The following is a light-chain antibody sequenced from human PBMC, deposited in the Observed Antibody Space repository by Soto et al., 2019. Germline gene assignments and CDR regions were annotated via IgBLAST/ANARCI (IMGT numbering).Light chain of an antibody. CDR1: NGDITNNF. Sequence: LTQPHSVSESPGKTVTISCTGSNGDITNNFVLWYQQLPGTAPKLLIHSNDRRPSGVPDRFSGSKSGTSASLAISGLQSEDVADYYCAAWDDSLNGPVFGTGTKLTVL. CDR2: SND. V-gene: IGLV1-44*01. CDR3: AAWDDSLNGPV. J-gene: IGLJ1*01.